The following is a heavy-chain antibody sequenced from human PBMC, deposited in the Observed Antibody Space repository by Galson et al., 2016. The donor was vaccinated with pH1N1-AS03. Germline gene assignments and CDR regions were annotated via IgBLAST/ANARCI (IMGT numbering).Heavy chain of an antibody. CDR3: ARAYGYGDYGIDY. Sequence: TLSLTRAVYVGSFSGYYWSWIRQPPGQGLEWIGEINHSGNTNYNPSLKSRVTISVDTSKNQFSLKLTSVTAADTAVYYCARAYGYGDYGIDYWGQGTLVTVSS. D-gene: IGHD4-17*01. V-gene: IGHV4-34*01. J-gene: IGHJ4*02. CDR1: VGSFSGYY. CDR2: INHSGNT.